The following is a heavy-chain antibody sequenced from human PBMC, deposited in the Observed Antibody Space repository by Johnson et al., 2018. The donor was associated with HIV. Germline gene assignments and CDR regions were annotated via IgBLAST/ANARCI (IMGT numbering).Heavy chain of an antibody. Sequence: VQLVESGGGLVQPGGSLRLSCAASGFSVSSKYMSWVRQAPGKGLEWVSVIYSGGSTLYADSVKGRFTLSRDNSKNTLDLQMNSLTIEDTAVFYCAKTRMGGILDAFDLWGQGTMVIVS. V-gene: IGHV3-66*02. D-gene: IGHD3-10*01. CDR2: IYSGGST. CDR3: AKTRMGGILDAFDL. J-gene: IGHJ3*01. CDR1: GFSVSSKY.